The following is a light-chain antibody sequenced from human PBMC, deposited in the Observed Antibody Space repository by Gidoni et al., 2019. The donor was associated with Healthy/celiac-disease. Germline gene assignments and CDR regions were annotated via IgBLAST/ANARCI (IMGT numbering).Light chain of an antibody. J-gene: IGLJ1*01. CDR1: KLEDKY. V-gene: IGLV3-1*01. CDR3: QAWDSSTAV. CDR2: QDT. Sequence: SYELTQAPSVSVSPGQTATITCSGDKLEDKYVCWYQVKPGQSPVLVIDQDTKRPSGIPERFSASNSGNTATLTVSGTQAMDEADYFCQAWDSSTAVFGTGTKVTVL.